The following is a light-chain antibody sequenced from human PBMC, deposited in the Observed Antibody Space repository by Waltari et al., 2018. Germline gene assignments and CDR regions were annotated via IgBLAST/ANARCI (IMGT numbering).Light chain of an antibody. CDR1: QSISSW. V-gene: IGKV1-5*03. Sequence: DIQMTQSPSTLSPSVGDTVTITCRASQSISSWLAWYQQKPGKAPKLLIYKASSLESAVPSRFSGSGSGTEFTLTISSLQPDDFATYYCQQYNSYSPLTFGGGTKVEIK. CDR2: KAS. CDR3: QQYNSYSPLT. J-gene: IGKJ4*01.